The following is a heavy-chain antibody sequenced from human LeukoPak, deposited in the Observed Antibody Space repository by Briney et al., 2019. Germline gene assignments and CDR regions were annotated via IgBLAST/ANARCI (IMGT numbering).Heavy chain of an antibody. J-gene: IGHJ4*02. Sequence: GGSLRLSCAASGFTFSSYAMSWVRQAPGKGLEWVSAISGSGGGTYYADSVKGRFTISRDNSKNTLYLQMNSLRAEDTAVYYCAKDLRILTGYDYWGQGTLVTVSS. CDR2: ISGSGGGT. CDR1: GFTFSSYA. V-gene: IGHV3-23*01. D-gene: IGHD3-9*01. CDR3: AKDLRILTGYDY.